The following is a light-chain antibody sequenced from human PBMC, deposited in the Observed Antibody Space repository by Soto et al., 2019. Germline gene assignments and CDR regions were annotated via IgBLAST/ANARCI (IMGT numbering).Light chain of an antibody. CDR1: QGISSY. CDR3: QQINSYPL. CDR2: AAS. V-gene: IGKV1-9*01. J-gene: IGKJ3*01. Sequence: DTQLTQSPSFLSASVGDRVTITCRASQGISSYLAWYQQKPGKAPKLLIYAASTLQSGVPSRFSGSGSGTEFSLTISSLQPEAFATYFCQQINSYPLFGPGTKVDIK.